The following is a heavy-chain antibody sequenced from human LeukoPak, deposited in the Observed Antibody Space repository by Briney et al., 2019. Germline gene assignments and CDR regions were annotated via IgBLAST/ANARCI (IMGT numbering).Heavy chain of an antibody. Sequence: GGSLRLSCAASGFTFRSYAMSWVRQAPGKGLEWVSGISGSGDSTYYADSVKGRFSISRDNSKNMLFLQMNSLGAEDTAVYYCAKYGSGTYYYYYYYMDVWGKGTTVTVSS. V-gene: IGHV3-23*01. D-gene: IGHD3-10*01. CDR1: GFTFRSYA. CDR3: AKYGSGTYYYYYYYMDV. CDR2: ISGSGDST. J-gene: IGHJ6*03.